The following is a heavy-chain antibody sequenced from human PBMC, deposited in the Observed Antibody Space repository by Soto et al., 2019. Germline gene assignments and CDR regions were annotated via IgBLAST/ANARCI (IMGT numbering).Heavy chain of an antibody. CDR3: ATHRFGSGGFYSAY. CDR2: ISGSGGNT. J-gene: IGHJ4*02. V-gene: IGHV3-23*01. D-gene: IGHD3-10*01. CDR1: GFTFNSYA. Sequence: EVQLLESGGGLVQPGGSLRLSCAASGFTFNSYAMSWVRQAPGRGLEWVSGISGSGGNTYYADSVKGRFTISRDKSKNTSYLQMNSLRDEDTAVYYCATHRFGSGGFYSAYWGQGTLVTVSP.